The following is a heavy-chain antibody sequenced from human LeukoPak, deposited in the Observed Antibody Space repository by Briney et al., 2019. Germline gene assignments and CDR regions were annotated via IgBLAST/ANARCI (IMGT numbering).Heavy chain of an antibody. CDR3: ARGGTMVRGVPVHNWFDP. Sequence: GGSLRLSCAASGFTFSSYGMHWVRQAPGKGLEWVAVISYDGSNKYYADSVKGRFTISRDNSKNTLYLQMNSLRAEDTAVYYCARGGTMVRGVPVHNWFDPWGQGTLVTVSS. CDR2: ISYDGSNK. J-gene: IGHJ5*02. D-gene: IGHD3-10*01. V-gene: IGHV3-30*03. CDR1: GFTFSSYG.